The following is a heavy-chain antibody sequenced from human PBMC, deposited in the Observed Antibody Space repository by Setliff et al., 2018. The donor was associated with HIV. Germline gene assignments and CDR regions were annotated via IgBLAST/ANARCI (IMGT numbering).Heavy chain of an antibody. D-gene: IGHD3-22*01. CDR1: SGSISGDNW. CDR3: AVRRYYDSTGYYDY. V-gene: IGHV4-4*02. J-gene: IGHJ4*02. Sequence: SETLSLTCTVSSGSISGDNWWSWVRQPPGKGLGWIGEIYHRGSTNYNPSLKSRVTISVDKSKNQFSLKLTSVTAADTAVYYCAVRRYYDSTGYYDYWGQGTLVTVSS. CDR2: IYHRGST.